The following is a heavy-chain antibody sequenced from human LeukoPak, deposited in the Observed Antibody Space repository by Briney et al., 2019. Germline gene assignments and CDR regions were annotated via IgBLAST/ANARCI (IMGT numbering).Heavy chain of an antibody. J-gene: IGHJ4*02. Sequence: GGSLRLSCSASGFTFSSCAMHWVRQAPGMGLEYVSGISDYGTTTHYGDSVRGRVTISRDDSKNTVHLQMSSLRAEDTAVYYCVKDLSGWYSFDYWGQGTLVTVSS. V-gene: IGHV3-64D*09. CDR3: VKDLSGWYSFDY. CDR1: GFTFSSCA. CDR2: ISDYGTTT. D-gene: IGHD6-19*01.